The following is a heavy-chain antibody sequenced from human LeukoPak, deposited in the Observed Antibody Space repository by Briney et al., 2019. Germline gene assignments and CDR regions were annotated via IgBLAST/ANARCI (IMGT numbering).Heavy chain of an antibody. CDR2: ISEFGNDP. Sequence: GGSLRLSCAASGFTFSNYAMNWVRQAPGKGLEWVSSISEFGNDPSYADSVKGRFTFSRDDSRNTLYLQMNSLRAEDTAVYYCAKQFVDVWGQGTLVTVSS. CDR1: GFTFSNYA. V-gene: IGHV3-23*01. J-gene: IGHJ5*02. D-gene: IGHD3-10*01. CDR3: AKQFVDV.